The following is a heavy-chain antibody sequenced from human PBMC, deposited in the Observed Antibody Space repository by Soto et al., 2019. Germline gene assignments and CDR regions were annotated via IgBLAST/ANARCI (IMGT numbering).Heavy chain of an antibody. CDR3: AKGGGRYGCGEGECDY. D-gene: IGHD3-16*01. CDR2: ICGSGGNT. V-gene: IGHV3-23*01. CDR1: GFTFSSYA. J-gene: IGHJ4*02. Sequence: EVQLLESGGGLVQPGGSLRLSCAASGFTFSSYAMTWVRQAPGKGLEWVAGICGSGGNTYYADSVKGRFTISRDNSKKPLYLQISGLRAEYTAVYYCAKGGGRYGCGEGECDYWGEGTAATVSS.